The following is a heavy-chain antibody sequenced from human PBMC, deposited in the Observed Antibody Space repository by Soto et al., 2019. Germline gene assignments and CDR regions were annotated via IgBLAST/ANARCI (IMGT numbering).Heavy chain of an antibody. Sequence: QVQLQQWGAGLLKPSETLSLTCAVYGGSVSSGSYYWSWIRQPPGKGLEWIAEISHSGRIHFNPSLKSRVTISVDTSKNQFSLKMSSLTAADTALYYCARVERGTATTVVDAFDIWGQGTMVTVSS. CDR2: ISHSGRI. J-gene: IGHJ3*02. CDR1: GGSVSSGSYY. D-gene: IGHD1-1*01. V-gene: IGHV4-34*01. CDR3: ARVERGTATTVVDAFDI.